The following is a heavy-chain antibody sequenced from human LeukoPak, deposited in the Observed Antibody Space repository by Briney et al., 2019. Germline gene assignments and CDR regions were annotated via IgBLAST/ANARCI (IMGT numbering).Heavy chain of an antibody. Sequence: SETLSLTCAVYGGSFSGYYWSWIRQPPGKGLEWIGEINHSGSTNYNPSLKSRVTISVDTSKNQFSLKLSSVTAADTAVYYCARGPSLDYWGQGTLVTVSS. J-gene: IGHJ4*02. CDR3: ARGPSLDY. CDR2: INHSGST. V-gene: IGHV4-34*01. CDR1: GGSFSGYY.